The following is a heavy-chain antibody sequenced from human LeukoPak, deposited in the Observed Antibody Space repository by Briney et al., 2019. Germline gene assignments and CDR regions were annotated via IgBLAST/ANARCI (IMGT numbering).Heavy chain of an antibody. J-gene: IGHJ4*02. CDR1: GGSFSGYY. D-gene: IGHD3-22*01. Sequence: PSETLSLTCAVYGGSFSGYYWSWIRQPPGKGLEWIGYIYYSGSTNYNPSLKSRVTISVDTSKNQFSLKLSSVTAADTAVYYCARDSSGYYRYWGQGTLVTVSS. CDR2: IYYSGST. CDR3: ARDSSGYYRY. V-gene: IGHV4-59*01.